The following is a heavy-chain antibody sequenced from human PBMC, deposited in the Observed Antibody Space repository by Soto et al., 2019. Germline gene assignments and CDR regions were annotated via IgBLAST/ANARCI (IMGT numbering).Heavy chain of an antibody. CDR3: AKEDSSGSFNY. J-gene: IGHJ4*02. Sequence: PXGSLGLSCAASGFTFDDYAMHGVRQAPGKGLEWVSGISWNSGSIGYADSVKGRFTISRDNAKNSLYLQMNSLRAEDTALYYCAKEDSSGSFNYWGQGTLVTVSS. D-gene: IGHD3-22*01. CDR1: GFTFDDYA. V-gene: IGHV3-9*01. CDR2: ISWNSGSI.